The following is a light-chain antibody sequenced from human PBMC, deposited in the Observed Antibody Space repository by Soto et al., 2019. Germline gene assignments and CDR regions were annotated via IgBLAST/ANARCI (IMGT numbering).Light chain of an antibody. J-gene: IGLJ2*01. CDR3: AAWDDSLSGPVV. CDR1: SSNIGSNY. Sequence: QSVLTQPPSASGTPGQRVTISCSGSSSNIGSNYVYWYQQLPGTAPKLHIYRNNQRPSGVPDRVSGSKSGTSASLAISGLRSEDEADYYCAAWDDSLSGPVVLGGGTKLTVL. CDR2: RNN. V-gene: IGLV1-47*01.